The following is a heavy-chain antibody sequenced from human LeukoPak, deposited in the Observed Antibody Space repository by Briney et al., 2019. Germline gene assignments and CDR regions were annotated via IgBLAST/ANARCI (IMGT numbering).Heavy chain of an antibody. CDR1: GGSISSSSYY. CDR2: IYYSGST. Sequence: SETLSLTCTVSGGSISSSSYYWGWIRQPPGKGLEWIGSIYYSGSTYYNPSLKSRVTISVDTSKNQFSLKLSSVTAADTAVYYCAREYGSGSHIWGQGTMVTVSS. V-gene: IGHV4-39*07. CDR3: AREYGSGSHI. J-gene: IGHJ3*02. D-gene: IGHD3-10*01.